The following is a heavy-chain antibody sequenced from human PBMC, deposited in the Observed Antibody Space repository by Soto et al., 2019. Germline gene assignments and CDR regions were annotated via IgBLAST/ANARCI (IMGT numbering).Heavy chain of an antibody. Sequence: GGSLRLSCAASGFTFSSYGMHWVRQAPGKGLEWVAVIWYDGSNKYYADSVKGRFTIYRDNSKNTLYLQMNSLRAEDTAVYYCARVPKPGSTVAHFDYWGQGTLVTVSS. D-gene: IGHD3-10*01. CDR2: IWYDGSNK. V-gene: IGHV3-33*01. J-gene: IGHJ4*02. CDR1: GFTFSSYG. CDR3: ARVPKPGSTVAHFDY.